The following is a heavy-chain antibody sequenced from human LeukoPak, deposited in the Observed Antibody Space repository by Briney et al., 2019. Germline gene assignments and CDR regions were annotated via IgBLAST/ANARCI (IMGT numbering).Heavy chain of an antibody. J-gene: IGHJ4*02. CDR2: IYYSGST. V-gene: IGHV4-39*01. CDR3: ARILYYFDY. CDR1: GGSISSSSYY. Sequence: SETLSLTCTVSGGSISSSSYYWGWIRQPPGKGLEWIGSIYYSGSTYYNPSLKSRVTISVDTSKDQFSLKLSSVTAADTAVYYCARILYYFDYWGQGTLVTVSS.